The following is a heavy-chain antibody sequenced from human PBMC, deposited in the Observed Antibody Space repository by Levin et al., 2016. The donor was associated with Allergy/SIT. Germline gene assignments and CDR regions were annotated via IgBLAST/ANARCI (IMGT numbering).Heavy chain of an antibody. CDR1: GYTFTSYD. D-gene: IGHD1-26*01. CDR2: MNPNSGNT. V-gene: IGHV1-8*01. J-gene: IGHJ6*02. Sequence: ASVKVSCKASGYTFTSYDINWVRQATGQGLEWMGWMNPNSGNTGYAQKFQGRVTMTRNTSISTAYMELSSLRSEDTAVYYCARGSWVGPHYYYYYYGMDVWGQGTTVTVPS. CDR3: ARGSWVGPHYYYYYYGMDV.